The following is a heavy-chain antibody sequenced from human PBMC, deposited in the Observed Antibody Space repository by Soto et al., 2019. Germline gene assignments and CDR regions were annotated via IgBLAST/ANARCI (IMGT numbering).Heavy chain of an antibody. J-gene: IGHJ4*02. D-gene: IGHD3-22*01. CDR2: ISSSSTYI. CDR3: ARSYYETSGYSPPFDY. Sequence: EVQLVESGGGLVRPGGSLRLSCAASAFTFSSYSMNWVRQAPGKGLEWVSSISSSSTYIYYADSVKGRFTISRDNAKNSLFLQMNSLRAEDTAVYYCARSYYETSGYSPPFDYWGQGTLVTVSS. V-gene: IGHV3-21*01. CDR1: AFTFSSYS.